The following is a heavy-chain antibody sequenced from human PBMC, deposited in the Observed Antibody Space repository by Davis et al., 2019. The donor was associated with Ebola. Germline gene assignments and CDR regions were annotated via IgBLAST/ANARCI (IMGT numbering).Heavy chain of an antibody. CDR1: GYTFTSYA. Sequence: AASVKVSCKASGYTFTSYAMNWVRQAPGQGLEWMGWINTNTGNPTYAQGFTGRFVFSLDTSVSTAYLQISSLKAEDTAVYYCAAPRGCFWSGYRDAFDIWGQGTMVTVSS. CDR2: INTNTGNP. D-gene: IGHD3-3*01. V-gene: IGHV7-4-1*02. J-gene: IGHJ3*02. CDR3: AAPRGCFWSGYRDAFDI.